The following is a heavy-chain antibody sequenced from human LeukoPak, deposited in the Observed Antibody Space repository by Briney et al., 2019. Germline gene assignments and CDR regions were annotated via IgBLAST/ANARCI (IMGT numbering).Heavy chain of an antibody. CDR2: ISYDGGNK. V-gene: IGHV3-30*18. Sequence: PGGSLRLSCAASGFTFNSYGMHWVRQAPGKGLESVAVISYDGGNKYYEDSVKGRFTISRDNSKNTLYLQMNSLRTEDTAVYYCAKDSSGYSPLDYWGQGTLVTVSS. CDR3: AKDSSGYSPLDY. CDR1: GFTFNSYG. D-gene: IGHD3-22*01. J-gene: IGHJ4*02.